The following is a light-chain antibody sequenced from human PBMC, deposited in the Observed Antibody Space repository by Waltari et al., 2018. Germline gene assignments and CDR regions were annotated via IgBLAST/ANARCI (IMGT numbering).Light chain of an antibody. V-gene: IGLV2-14*03. CDR3: SSYTTSSTVYV. CDR1: SSDVGTYDY. J-gene: IGLJ1*01. CDR2: AVT. Sequence: QSALTQPASVSGSPGQSITISCTGTSSDVGTYDYVSWYQQNPGKAPKLMIYAVTKRPSGIANLFSGAMSGNTASLTISWLQAEDDADYYCSSYTTSSTVYVFGTGTKVTVL.